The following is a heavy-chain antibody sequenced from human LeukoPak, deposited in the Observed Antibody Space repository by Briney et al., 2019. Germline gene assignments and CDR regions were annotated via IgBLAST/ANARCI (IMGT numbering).Heavy chain of an antibody. CDR2: ISAYNGNT. Sequence: ASVTVSFKASGYTFTSYGISWVRQAPGQGLEWMGWISAYNGNTNYAQKLQGRVTMTTDTSTSTAHMELRSLRSDDTAVYYCARVFRRAARDYWGQGTLVTVSS. V-gene: IGHV1-18*01. CDR3: ARVFRRAARDY. D-gene: IGHD6-6*01. CDR1: GYTFTSYG. J-gene: IGHJ4*02.